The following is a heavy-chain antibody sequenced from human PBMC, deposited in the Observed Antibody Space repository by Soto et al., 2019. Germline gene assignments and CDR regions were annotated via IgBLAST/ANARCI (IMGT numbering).Heavy chain of an antibody. J-gene: IGHJ6*02. V-gene: IGHV4-39*01. CDR3: ASPTGTTDYYYGMDV. D-gene: IGHD1-1*01. CDR1: GGSISSSSYY. Sequence: SETLSLTCTVSGGSISSSSYYWGWIRQPPGKGLEWIGSIYYSGSTYYNPSLKSRVTISVDTSKNQFSLKLSSVTAADTAVYYCASPTGTTDYYYGMDVWGQGTTVTVSS. CDR2: IYYSGST.